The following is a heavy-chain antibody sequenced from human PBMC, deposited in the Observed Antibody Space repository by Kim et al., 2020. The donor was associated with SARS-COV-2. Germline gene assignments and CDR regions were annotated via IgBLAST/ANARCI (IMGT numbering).Heavy chain of an antibody. CDR3: ARLGATAWYFDL. V-gene: IGHV3-7*04. Sequence: YYVDSVKGRFTISRDNAKNSLYLQMTSLRAEDTAVYYCARLGATAWYFDLWGRGTLVTVSS. D-gene: IGHD1-26*01. J-gene: IGHJ2*01.